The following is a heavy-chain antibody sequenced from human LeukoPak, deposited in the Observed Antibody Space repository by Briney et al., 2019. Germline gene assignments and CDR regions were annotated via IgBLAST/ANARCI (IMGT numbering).Heavy chain of an antibody. CDR3: ARENSGYDGYGMDV. V-gene: IGHV1-8*01. D-gene: IGHD5-12*01. CDR2: MNPNSGNT. CDR1: GYTFTSYD. Sequence: GASVKVSCKASGYTFTSYDINWVRQATGQGLEWMGWMNPNSGNTGYAQKFQGRVTMTRNTSISTAYMELSSLRSDDTAVYYCARENSGYDGYGMDVWGQGTTVTVSS. J-gene: IGHJ6*02.